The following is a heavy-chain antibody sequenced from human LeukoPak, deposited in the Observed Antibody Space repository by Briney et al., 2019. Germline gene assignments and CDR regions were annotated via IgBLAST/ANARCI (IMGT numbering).Heavy chain of an antibody. CDR1: GGTFSSYA. J-gene: IGHJ3*02. CDR2: IIPILGIA. Sequence: ASVKVSCKASGGTFSSYAISWVRQAPGQGLEWMGRIIPILGIANYAQKFQGRVTITADKSTSTAYMELSSLRSEGTAVYYCARRMTTVVQYAFDIWGQGTMVTVSS. D-gene: IGHD4-23*01. CDR3: ARRMTTVVQYAFDI. V-gene: IGHV1-69*04.